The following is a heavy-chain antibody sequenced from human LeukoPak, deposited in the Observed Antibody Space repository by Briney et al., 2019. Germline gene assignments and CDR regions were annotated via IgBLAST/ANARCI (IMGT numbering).Heavy chain of an antibody. CDR2: IRYDGSNK. J-gene: IGHJ4*02. D-gene: IGHD4-11*01. Sequence: SGGSLRLSCAASGFTFSSYGMHWVRQAPGKGLEWVAFIRYDGSNKYYADSVKGRFTISRDNAKNSLYLQMNSLRAEDTAVYYCAIAMTTDLFYWGQGTLVTVSS. CDR3: AIAMTTDLFY. V-gene: IGHV3-30*02. CDR1: GFTFSSYG.